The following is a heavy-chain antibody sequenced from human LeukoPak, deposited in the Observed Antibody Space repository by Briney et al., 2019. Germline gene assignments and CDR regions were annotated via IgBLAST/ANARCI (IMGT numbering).Heavy chain of an antibody. Sequence: SETLSLTCAVYGESLRGYFWSWIRQPPGKGLEWIGEINHSGSTNYNPSLKSRVTISVDTSKNQFSLKLRSVTAADTALYYCARGLGPGDSWGQGTLVTVSS. CDR1: GESLRGYF. CDR3: ARGLGPGDS. J-gene: IGHJ4*02. CDR2: INHSGST. V-gene: IGHV4-34*01. D-gene: IGHD7-27*01.